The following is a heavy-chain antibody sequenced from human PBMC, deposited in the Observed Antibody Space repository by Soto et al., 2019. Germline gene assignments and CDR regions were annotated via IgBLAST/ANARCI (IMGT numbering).Heavy chain of an antibody. V-gene: IGHV4-39*01. CDR3: ARHYSSRLARGIVDHSYFDF. Sequence: PSETLSLTCTVSGGSISSSDYYWDWIRQPPGKGLEWIGTIYYSGTTYYNPTLKSRVTISVDTSKNQFFLKLRSVTATETAIYFCARHYSSRLARGIVDHSYFDFWGQGTLVTVSS. D-gene: IGHD1-26*01. J-gene: IGHJ4*02. CDR2: IYYSGTT. CDR1: GGSISSSDYY.